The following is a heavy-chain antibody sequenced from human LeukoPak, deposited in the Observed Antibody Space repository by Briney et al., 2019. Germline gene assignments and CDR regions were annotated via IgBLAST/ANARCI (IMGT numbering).Heavy chain of an antibody. Sequence: ASVKVSCKASGYTFTGYYMHWVRQAPGQGLEWMGRINPNSGGTNYAQKFQGRVTMTRDTSISTAYMELSRLRSDDTAVYYCARDRYGSGSYFDEYDAFDIWGQGTMVTVPS. CDR3: ARDRYGSGSYFDEYDAFDI. J-gene: IGHJ3*02. CDR2: INPNSGGT. CDR1: GYTFTGYY. V-gene: IGHV1-2*06. D-gene: IGHD3-10*01.